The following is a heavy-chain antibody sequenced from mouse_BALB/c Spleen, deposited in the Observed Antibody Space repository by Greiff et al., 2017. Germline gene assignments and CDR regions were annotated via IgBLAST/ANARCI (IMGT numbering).Heavy chain of an antibody. Sequence: QVQLQQPGAELVKPGASVKLSCKASGYTFTSYWMHWVKQRPGQGLEWIGEIDPSDSYTNYNQKFKGKATLTVDKSSSTAYMQLSSLTSEDSAVYYCARPTVSYAMDYWGQGTSVTVSS. CDR2: IDPSDSYT. CDR1: GYTFTSYW. J-gene: IGHJ4*01. V-gene: IGHV1-69*02. D-gene: IGHD1-1*01. CDR3: ARPTVSYAMDY.